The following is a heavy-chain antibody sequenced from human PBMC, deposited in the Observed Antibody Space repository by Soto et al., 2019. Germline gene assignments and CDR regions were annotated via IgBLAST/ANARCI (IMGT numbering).Heavy chain of an antibody. Sequence: SETLSLTCTVSGGSISSGGYYWSWICQHPGKGLEWIGYIYYSGSTYYNPSLKSRVTISVDTSKNQFSLKLSSVTAADTAVYYCARDGVDYGVDYWGQGTLVTVSS. CDR1: GGSISSGGYY. CDR2: IYYSGST. CDR3: ARDGVDYGVDY. D-gene: IGHD4-17*01. J-gene: IGHJ4*02. V-gene: IGHV4-31*03.